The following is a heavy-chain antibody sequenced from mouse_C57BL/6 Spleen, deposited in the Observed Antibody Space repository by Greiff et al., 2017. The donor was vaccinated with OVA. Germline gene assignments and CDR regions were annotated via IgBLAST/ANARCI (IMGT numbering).Heavy chain of an antibody. CDR1: GFTFSSYA. Sequence: DVKLVESGGGLVKPGGSLKLSCAASGFTFSSYAMSWVRQTPEKRLEWVATISDGGSYTYYPDNVKGRFTISRDNAKNNLYLQMSHLKSEDTAMYYCAREGYDYDEGYFDVWGTGTTVTVSS. J-gene: IGHJ1*03. CDR3: AREGYDYDEGYFDV. D-gene: IGHD2-4*01. V-gene: IGHV5-4*01. CDR2: ISDGGSYT.